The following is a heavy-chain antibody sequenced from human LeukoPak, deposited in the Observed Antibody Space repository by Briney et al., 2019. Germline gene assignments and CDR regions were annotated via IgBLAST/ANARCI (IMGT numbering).Heavy chain of an antibody. V-gene: IGHV3-20*04. CDR3: AKAPPLGMLDY. D-gene: IGHD2-8*01. CDR2: IYWNGAGA. CDR1: GFSFDDYG. J-gene: IGHJ4*02. Sequence: PGGSLRLSCAASGFSFDDYGMSWVRQAPGKGLEWVSGIYWNGAGAAYADSVKGRFTISRDNSKNTLYLQMNSLRAEDTAVYYCAKAPPLGMLDYWGRGTLVTVSS.